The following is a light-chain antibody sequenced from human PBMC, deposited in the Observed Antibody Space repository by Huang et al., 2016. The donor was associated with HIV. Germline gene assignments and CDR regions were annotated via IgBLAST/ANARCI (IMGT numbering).Light chain of an antibody. J-gene: IGKJ5*01. V-gene: IGKV3-11*01. Sequence: EIVLTQSPATLSLSPGERATLSCRASQSVGIYLAWYQQKPGQAPRLLNYDTSNRATGIPARFSGSGSGTDFTLTFSSLEPEDFAVYYCQQRSSNWPPEITFGQGTRLQIK. CDR2: DTS. CDR3: QQRSSNWPPEIT. CDR1: QSVGIY.